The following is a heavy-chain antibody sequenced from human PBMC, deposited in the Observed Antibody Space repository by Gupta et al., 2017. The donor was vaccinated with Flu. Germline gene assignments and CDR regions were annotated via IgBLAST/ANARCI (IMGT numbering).Heavy chain of an antibody. CDR1: GFTFSGSY. CDR3: ATVTTGC. J-gene: IGHJ4*02. Sequence: EVQLVESGGGLVQPGGCLRLSCAASGFTFSGSYLQWVRQAPGKGLVWVSRINPDGSSTTYADSVKGRFTISRDNAKNTLYLQMNSLGADDTAVYYCATVTTGCWGQGTLVTVSS. CDR2: INPDGSST. D-gene: IGHD4-17*01. V-gene: IGHV3-74*03.